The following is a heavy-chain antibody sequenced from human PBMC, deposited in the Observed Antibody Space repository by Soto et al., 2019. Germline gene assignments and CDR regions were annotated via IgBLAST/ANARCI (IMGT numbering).Heavy chain of an antibody. CDR2: IKQDGSEK. J-gene: IGHJ6*02. V-gene: IGHV3-7*01. CDR1: GFTFSTYW. Sequence: EVQLVESGGGLVQPGGSLRLSCAASGFTFSTYWMSWVRQAPGKGLEWVANIKQDGSEKYYVDSVKGRFTISRDNAKNSRYLQMNSMRAEDSAVYYCASRYYYYYGMDVWGQGTTVTVSS. CDR3: ASRYYYYYGMDV.